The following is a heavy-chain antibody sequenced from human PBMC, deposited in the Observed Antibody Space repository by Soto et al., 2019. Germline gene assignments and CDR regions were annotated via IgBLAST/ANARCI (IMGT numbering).Heavy chain of an antibody. CDR3: ARALPYSSSWRADGFDI. Sequence: TLSLTGAVSVGSISSGGYSGSWILQPPGKGLEWIGYIYHSGSTYYNPSLKSRVTISVDRSKNQFSLKLSSVTAADTAVYYCARALPYSSSWRADGFDIWGQGTMVTVSS. CDR2: IYHSGST. CDR1: VGSISSGGYS. J-gene: IGHJ3*02. V-gene: IGHV4-30-2*01. D-gene: IGHD6-13*01.